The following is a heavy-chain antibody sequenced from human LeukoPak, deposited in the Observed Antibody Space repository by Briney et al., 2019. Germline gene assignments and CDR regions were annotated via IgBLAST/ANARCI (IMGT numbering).Heavy chain of an antibody. Sequence: ASVKVSCKASGYTFTHYGVTWVRQAPGQGLEWMGWLTPNNGVTNFAQKFQGRVTMTRNTSISTAYMELSSLRSEDTAVYYCARGPFGLGYCSGGSCYDYWGQGTLVTVSS. CDR1: GYTFTHYG. V-gene: IGHV1-8*02. D-gene: IGHD2-15*01. CDR3: ARGPFGLGYCSGGSCYDY. J-gene: IGHJ4*02. CDR2: LTPNNGVT.